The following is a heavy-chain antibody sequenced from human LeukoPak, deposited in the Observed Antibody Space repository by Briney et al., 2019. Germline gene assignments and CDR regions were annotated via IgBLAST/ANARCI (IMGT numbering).Heavy chain of an antibody. J-gene: IGHJ5*02. CDR1: GGTFSSYA. CDR3: ARDYRNSVIPGWFDP. V-gene: IGHV1-69*05. CDR2: IIPIFGST. D-gene: IGHD2-21*01. Sequence: ASVKVSCTASGGTFSSYAISWVRQAPGQGLEWMGGIIPIFGSTNYAQKFQDRRTMTTDTSTNTAYLELRRLRSDDTAVYYCARDYRNSVIPGWFDPWGQGTLVTVSS.